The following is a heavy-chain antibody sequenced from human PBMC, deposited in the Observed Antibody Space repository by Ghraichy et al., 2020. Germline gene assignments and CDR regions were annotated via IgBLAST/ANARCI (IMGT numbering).Heavy chain of an antibody. Sequence: GESLNISCKGSGYTFGNYWITWVRHVSGKGLEWMGRIDPSDSSTDYSPSLHGLVILSVDKSINTVFLHLTSLKASDSAIYFCARHLRPRNAFNIWGHGTIVTVSS. J-gene: IGHJ3*02. CDR1: GYTFGNYW. V-gene: IGHV5-10-1*01. CDR2: IDPSDSST. D-gene: IGHD6-6*01. CDR3: ARHLRPRNAFNI.